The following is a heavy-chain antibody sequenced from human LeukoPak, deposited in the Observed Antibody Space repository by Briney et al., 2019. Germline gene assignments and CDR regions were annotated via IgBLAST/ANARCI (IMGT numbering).Heavy chain of an antibody. J-gene: IGHJ4*02. CDR3: ARVWDYSPRGRFDD. V-gene: IGHV1-18*01. CDR2: ISTSNGDT. D-gene: IGHD3/OR15-3a*01. CDR1: GYTFTNSD. Sequence: ASVKVSCKASGYTFTNSDITWVRQAPGQGLEWMGRISTSNGDTNYAAKLQGRVTMTTDTSTSTVYMELGSLTFDDTAVYYCARVWDYSPRGRFDDWGQGTLVTVSS.